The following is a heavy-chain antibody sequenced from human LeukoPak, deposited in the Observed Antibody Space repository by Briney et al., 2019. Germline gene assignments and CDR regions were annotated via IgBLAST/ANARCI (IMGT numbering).Heavy chain of an antibody. CDR2: IYYSGST. J-gene: IGHJ6*03. CDR3: ARVDHYYFYMDV. V-gene: IGHV4-39*01. Sequence: PSETLSLTCTVSGASISTATYYWGWIRQSPGKGLEWIAKIYYSGSTYYNPSLMSRVTISIDMSKNQFSLNLSSVTAADTALHYCARVDHYYFYMDVWGKGTTVTVS. CDR1: GASISTATYY.